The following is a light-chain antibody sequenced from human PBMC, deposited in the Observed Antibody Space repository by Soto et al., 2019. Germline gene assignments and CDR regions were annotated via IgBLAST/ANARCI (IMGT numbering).Light chain of an antibody. CDR2: TAS. Sequence: IQMTQSPSTLSGSVGDRVSITCRASQNIRDSLNWYQQKPGKAPDLLIHTASSLQSGVPSRFSGSGAGTDFTLTISGLQREDFATYYCQQSYGTPPTFGQGTKVDIK. J-gene: IGKJ1*01. V-gene: IGKV1-39*01. CDR3: QQSYGTPPT. CDR1: QNIRDS.